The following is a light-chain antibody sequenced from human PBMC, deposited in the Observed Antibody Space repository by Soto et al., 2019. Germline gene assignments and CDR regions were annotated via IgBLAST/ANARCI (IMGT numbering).Light chain of an antibody. CDR2: LGS. J-gene: IGKJ5*01. V-gene: IGKV2-28*01. CDR1: QTVNANF. Sequence: EIVFKQSPGTLSLSPGERATLYCRSSQTVNANFLAWYLQKPGQSPQLLIYLGSNRASGVPDRFSGSGSGTDFTLKISRVEAEDVGVYYCMQALQTPTVGQGTRREIK. CDR3: MQALQTPT.